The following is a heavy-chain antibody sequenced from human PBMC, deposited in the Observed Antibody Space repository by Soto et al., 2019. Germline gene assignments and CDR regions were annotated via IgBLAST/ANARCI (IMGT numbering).Heavy chain of an antibody. Sequence: EVQLVESGGGLVQPGGSLRLSCAGSGFTVSTNYMSWVRQAPGKGLEWVSIMYSGGSTFYADSVTGRCTISRDSSKNTLYLQMSSLRVEDSAVYYCASHYGSGSYATWGQGTLVAVSS. CDR3: ASHYGSGSYAT. D-gene: IGHD3-10*01. V-gene: IGHV3-66*04. CDR2: MYSGGST. J-gene: IGHJ5*02. CDR1: GFTVSTNY.